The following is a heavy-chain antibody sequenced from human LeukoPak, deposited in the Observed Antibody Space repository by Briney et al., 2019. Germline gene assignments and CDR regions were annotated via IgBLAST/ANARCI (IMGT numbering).Heavy chain of an antibody. D-gene: IGHD6-19*01. CDR2: IPYDGSNK. CDR3: ARDRYSSGWQVVQH. J-gene: IGHJ1*01. Sequence: GSLRLSCAASGFAFSSYAMHWVRQAPGKGLEWVAVIPYDGSNKYYADSVKGRFTISRDNSKNTLYLQMNSLRAEDRAVYYCARDRYSSGWQVVQHWGQGTLVTVSS. V-gene: IGHV3-30-3*01. CDR1: GFAFSSYA.